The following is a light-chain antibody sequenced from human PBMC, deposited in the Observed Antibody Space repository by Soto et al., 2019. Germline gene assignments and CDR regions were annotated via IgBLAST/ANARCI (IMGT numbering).Light chain of an antibody. J-gene: IGKJ2*01. Sequence: EIVLTQSPGTLSLSPGERATISCRASQSINTRYLAWYQQKPGQAPRLLIYGASSRAIGIPDRFSGSGSGTYFTLTTSSLATEDFAVYYCQQFGNSVYTFGQGTKLEIK. CDR3: QQFGNSVYT. CDR1: QSINTRY. V-gene: IGKV3-20*01. CDR2: GAS.